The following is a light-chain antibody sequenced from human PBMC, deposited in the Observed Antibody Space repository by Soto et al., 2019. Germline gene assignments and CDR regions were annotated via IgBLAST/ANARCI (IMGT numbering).Light chain of an antibody. CDR3: QRRSNWPIT. CDR1: QSVSTY. Sequence: EIVLTQTPATLSLSPGERATLSCRASQSVSTYLAWYQQKPGQAPRLLIYDASKRATGIPARFSGSGSGADFTLTISSLQPEDFAVYYCQRRSNWPITFGQGTRLEIK. CDR2: DAS. V-gene: IGKV3-11*01. J-gene: IGKJ5*01.